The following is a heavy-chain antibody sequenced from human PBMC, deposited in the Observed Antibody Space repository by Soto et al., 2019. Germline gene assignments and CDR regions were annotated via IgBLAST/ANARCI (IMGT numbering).Heavy chain of an antibody. D-gene: IGHD6-13*01. V-gene: IGHV4-59*01. CDR2: IYYSGST. CDR1: GGSISSYY. Sequence: SETLSLTCTVSGGSISSYYWSWIRQPPGKGLEWIGYIYYSGSTNYNPSLKSRVTISVDTSKNQFSLKLSSVTAADTAVYYCARQQLDDYDYYYYMDVWGKGTTVTVSS. J-gene: IGHJ6*03. CDR3: ARQQLDDYDYYYYMDV.